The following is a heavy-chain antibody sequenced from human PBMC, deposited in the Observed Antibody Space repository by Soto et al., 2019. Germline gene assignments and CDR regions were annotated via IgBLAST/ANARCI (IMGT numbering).Heavy chain of an antibody. CDR2: IIPIFGTA. CDR3: ARGGDIVLVPTAISWFDP. J-gene: IGHJ5*02. V-gene: IGHV1-69*13. D-gene: IGHD2-2*01. Sequence: SVKVSCKASGYTFTSYDINWVRQATGQGLEWMGGIIPIFGTANYAQKFQGRVTITADESTSTAYMELSSLRSEDTAVYYCARGGDIVLVPTAISWFDPWGQGTLVTVSS. CDR1: GYTFTSYD.